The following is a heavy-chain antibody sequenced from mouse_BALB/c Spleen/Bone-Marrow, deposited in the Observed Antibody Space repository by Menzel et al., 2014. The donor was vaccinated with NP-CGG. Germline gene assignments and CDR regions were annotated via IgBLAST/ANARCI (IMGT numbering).Heavy chain of an antibody. CDR2: IYPGDGDT. V-gene: IGHV1-80*01. J-gene: IGHJ4*01. CDR1: GYAFSSYW. CDR3: ARGDGNYPFYAMDY. D-gene: IGHD2-1*01. Sequence: QVHVKQSGAELVRPGSSVKISCKASGYAFSSYWMNWVEQRPGQGLEWIGRIYPGDGDTNYNGKFKGKATLTADKSSSTAYMQLSSLTSEDSAVYFCARGDGNYPFYAMDYWGQGTSVTVSS.